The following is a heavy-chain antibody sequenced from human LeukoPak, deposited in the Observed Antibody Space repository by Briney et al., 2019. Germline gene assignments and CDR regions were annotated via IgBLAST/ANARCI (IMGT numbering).Heavy chain of an antibody. CDR3: TRSVAATGIRVFDY. V-gene: IGHV3-23*01. CDR2: ISGSGGST. J-gene: IGHJ4*02. Sequence: GGSLRLSCAASGFTFSSYAMSWVRQAPGKGLEWVSAISGSGGSTYYADSVKGRFTISRDNYKNTLYLQMNSLRAEDTAVYYCTRSVAATGIRVFDYWGQGTLVTVSS. D-gene: IGHD2-21*02. CDR1: GFTFSSYA.